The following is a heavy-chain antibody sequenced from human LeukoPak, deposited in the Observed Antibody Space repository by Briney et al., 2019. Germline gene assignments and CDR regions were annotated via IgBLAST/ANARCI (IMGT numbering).Heavy chain of an antibody. J-gene: IGHJ4*02. CDR2: TYYRSRWGN. D-gene: IGHD6-19*01. Sequence: SQTLSLTCAISGDSVSNNIATWNWVRQSPSRGLEWLGRTYYRSRWGNDYAISVKGRITINPDTSRNQFSLQLNSVTPEDTAIYYCAKFRADSSGWPFDYWGQGTLVTVSS. V-gene: IGHV6-1*01. CDR3: AKFRADSSGWPFDY. CDR1: GDSVSNNIAT.